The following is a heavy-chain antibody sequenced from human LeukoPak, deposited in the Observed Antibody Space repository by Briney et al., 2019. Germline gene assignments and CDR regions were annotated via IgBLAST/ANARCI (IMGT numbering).Heavy chain of an antibody. D-gene: IGHD3-22*01. CDR3: ARDFKSYYYDSSGPYGAFDI. V-gene: IGHV1-18*01. Sequence: ASVKVSCKASGYTFTSYGISWVRQAPGQGLEWMGWISAYNGNTNYAQKLQGRVTMTTDTSTSTAYMELRSLRSDDTAVYYCARDFKSYYYDSSGPYGAFDIWGQGTMVTVSS. CDR2: ISAYNGNT. J-gene: IGHJ3*02. CDR1: GYTFTSYG.